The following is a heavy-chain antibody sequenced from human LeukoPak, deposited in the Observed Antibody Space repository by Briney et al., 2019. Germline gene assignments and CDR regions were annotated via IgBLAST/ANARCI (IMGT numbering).Heavy chain of an antibody. Sequence: PSETLSLTCTVSGGSINSGTYYWGWIRQPAGKGLEWIGRIYSSGSTNYNPSLKSRVTISVDMSKNQFSLKLSSVTAADTAVYYCARHLWGYGSGSYRSLNWFDPWGQGTLVTVSS. V-gene: IGHV4-61*02. D-gene: IGHD3-10*01. CDR2: IYSSGST. CDR1: GGSINSGTYY. CDR3: ARHLWGYGSGSYRSLNWFDP. J-gene: IGHJ5*02.